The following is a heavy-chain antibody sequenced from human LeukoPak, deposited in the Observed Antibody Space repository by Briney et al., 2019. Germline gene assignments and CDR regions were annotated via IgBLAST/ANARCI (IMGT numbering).Heavy chain of an antibody. V-gene: IGHV3-53*05. J-gene: IGHJ4*02. Sequence: GGSLRLSCAASGFTVSSNYMNWVRQAPGKGLEWVSVIYSGGSTHYADSVKGRFTISRDDSKSTLHLQMSSLRPEDAAVYFCAKDRTYTSSSGGFDYWGQGTLVTVSS. D-gene: IGHD6-6*01. CDR1: GFTVSSNY. CDR2: IYSGGST. CDR3: AKDRTYTSSSGGFDY.